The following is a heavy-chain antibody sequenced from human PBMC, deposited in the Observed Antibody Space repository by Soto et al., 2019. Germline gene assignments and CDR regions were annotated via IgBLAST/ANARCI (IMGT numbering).Heavy chain of an antibody. CDR2: IIPIFGTA. CDR3: ATQYNDYGQGGLDY. Sequence: QVQLVQSGAEVKKPGSSVKVSCKASGGTFSSYAISWVRQAPGQGLEWMGGIIPIFGTANYAQKFQGRVTITADESTISAYMELSSLRSEDTAVYYCATQYNDYGQGGLDYWGQGTLVTVSS. J-gene: IGHJ4*02. D-gene: IGHD4-17*01. CDR1: GGTFSSYA. V-gene: IGHV1-69*12.